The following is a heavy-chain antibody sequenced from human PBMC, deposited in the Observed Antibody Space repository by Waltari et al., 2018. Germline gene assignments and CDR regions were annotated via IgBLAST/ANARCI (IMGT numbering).Heavy chain of an antibody. D-gene: IGHD3-22*01. CDR3: ARGAYDSDWL. J-gene: IGHJ1*01. CDR2: TYYRSKWDN. CDR1: WDSVSSNSAA. V-gene: IGHV6-1*01. Sequence: QVHLQESSPGLVKPSQTLSLTCAISWDSVSSNSAAWHWIRQSPSRGLEWLVRTYYRSKWDNEYPVSVKSRITINPDTSKNQFSLQLNSVTPEDTAVYYCARGAYDSDWLWGQGTLVTVSS.